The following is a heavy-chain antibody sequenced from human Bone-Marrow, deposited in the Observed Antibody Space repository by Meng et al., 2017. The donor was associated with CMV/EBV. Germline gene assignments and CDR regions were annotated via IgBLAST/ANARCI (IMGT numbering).Heavy chain of an antibody. D-gene: IGHD3-10*01. CDR3: ARHGMVRAGESLDY. Sequence: GESLKISCKGSGYNFANYWIAWVRQMPGKGLEWMAIIYPGDSDTRYSPSFQGQVTISADKSISPAYLQWSSLKASDTAMYYCARHGMVRAGESLDYWGQGPLVTVSS. J-gene: IGHJ4*02. CDR2: IYPGDSDT. CDR1: GYNFANYW. V-gene: IGHV5-51*01.